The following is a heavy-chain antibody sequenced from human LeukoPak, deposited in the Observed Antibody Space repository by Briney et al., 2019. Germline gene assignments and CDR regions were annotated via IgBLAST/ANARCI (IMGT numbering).Heavy chain of an antibody. CDR3: ARDRGWFGELLENDAFDI. Sequence: PLETLSLTCTVSGGSISSYYWSWIRQPAGKGLEWIGRIYTSGSTNYNPSLKSRVSMSVDTSKNQFSLKLSSVTAADTAVYYCARDRGWFGELLENDAFDIWGQGTMVTVSS. CDR1: GGSISSYY. V-gene: IGHV4-4*07. CDR2: IYTSGST. D-gene: IGHD3-10*01. J-gene: IGHJ3*02.